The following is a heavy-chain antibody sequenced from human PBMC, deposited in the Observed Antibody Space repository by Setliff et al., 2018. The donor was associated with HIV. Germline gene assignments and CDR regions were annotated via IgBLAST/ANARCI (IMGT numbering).Heavy chain of an antibody. CDR3: ARLETFGGVIVDYFDY. J-gene: IGHJ4*02. Sequence: GESLKISCKGFGYSFTNYWIGWVRQMPGKGLEWMGIFYPADSHTSYRPSFQGHVTISADRSISTAYLQWSSLKASDTAIYYCARLETFGGVIVDYFDYWGQGTLVTVSS. CDR1: GYSFTNYW. CDR2: FYPADSHT. V-gene: IGHV5-51*01. D-gene: IGHD3-16*02.